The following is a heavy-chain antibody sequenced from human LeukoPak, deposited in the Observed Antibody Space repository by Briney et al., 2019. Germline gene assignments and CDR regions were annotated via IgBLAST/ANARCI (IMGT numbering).Heavy chain of an antibody. V-gene: IGHV1-24*01. CDR3: ATDEGWPHDAFDI. J-gene: IGHJ3*02. CDR2: FDPEDGET. D-gene: IGHD2-15*01. Sequence: GASVKVSCKVSGYTLTELSMHWVRQAPGKELEWMGGFDPEDGETIYAQKFQGRVTMTEDTSTDTAYMELSSLRSEDTAVYYCATDEGWPHDAFDIWGQGTMVTVSS. CDR1: GYTLTELS.